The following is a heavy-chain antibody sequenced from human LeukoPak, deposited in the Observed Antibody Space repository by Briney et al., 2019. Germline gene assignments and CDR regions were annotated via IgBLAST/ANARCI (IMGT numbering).Heavy chain of an antibody. CDR1: GGSISSYY. CDR2: INHSGST. Sequence: PSETLSLTCTVSGGSISSYYWSWIRQPPGKGLEWIGEINHSGSTNYNPSLKSRVTISVDTSKNQFSLKLSSVTAADTAVYYCARLKPSYYYYYMDVWGKGTTVTISS. J-gene: IGHJ6*03. CDR3: ARLKPSYYYYYMDV. V-gene: IGHV4-34*01.